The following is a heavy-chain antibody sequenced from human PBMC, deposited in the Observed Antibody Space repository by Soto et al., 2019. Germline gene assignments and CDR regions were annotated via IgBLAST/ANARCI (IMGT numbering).Heavy chain of an antibody. V-gene: IGHV3-23*01. CDR2: ISGSGGST. J-gene: IGHJ6*03. Sequence: WGSLRLSCAASGFTFSSYAMSWVRQAPGKGLEWVSAISGSGGSTYYADSVKGRFTISRDNSKNTLYLQMNSLRAEDTAVYYCAKSPRFYYYYYYMDVWGKGTTVTVSS. CDR1: GFTFSSYA. CDR3: AKSPRFYYYYYYMDV.